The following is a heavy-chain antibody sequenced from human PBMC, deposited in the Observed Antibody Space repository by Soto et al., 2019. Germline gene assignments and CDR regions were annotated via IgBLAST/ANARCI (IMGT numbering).Heavy chain of an antibody. V-gene: IGHV1-69*06. J-gene: IGHJ3*02. D-gene: IGHD2-15*01. Sequence: QVQLLQSGSEVKKPWSSVKVSCKASGGTFSDFTLSWLRQAPGRGLEWMGGIIPMIGATNNAQKLKGRLTRTADKSTGTVYMELNSLRSDYTAVYYCARYWSAGTLYGAFDIWGQGTEVTVSP. CDR1: GGTFSDFT. CDR2: IIPMIGAT. CDR3: ARYWSAGTLYGAFDI.